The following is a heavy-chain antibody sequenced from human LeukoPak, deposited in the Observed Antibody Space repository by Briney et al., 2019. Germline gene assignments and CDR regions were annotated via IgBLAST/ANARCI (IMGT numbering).Heavy chain of an antibody. Sequence: SETLSLTCTVSGGSISGYYWSWIRQPPGKGLEWIGYIYDSGSTNFKSPLKSRVTMSGDTSKNQFSLKVNSVTAADTAVYYCARHSRPLGYCSSTSCLYFDYWGQGTLVTVSS. D-gene: IGHD2-2*01. V-gene: IGHV4-59*08. CDR2: IYDSGST. J-gene: IGHJ4*02. CDR3: ARHSRPLGYCSSTSCLYFDY. CDR1: GGSISGYY.